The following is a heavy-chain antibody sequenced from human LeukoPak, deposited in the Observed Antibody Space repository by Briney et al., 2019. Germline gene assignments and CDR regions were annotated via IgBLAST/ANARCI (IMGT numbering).Heavy chain of an antibody. CDR1: GYTFTSYT. V-gene: IGHV1-3*01. J-gene: IGHJ3*02. CDR2: INAGNGNT. Sequence: ASVKVSCKASGYTFTSYTMNWVRQAPGQRLEWMGWINAGNGNTKYSQKFQGRVTITRDTSASTAYMELSSLRSEDTAVYYCARDSYYDILTGSPFSFDIWGQGTMVTVSS. D-gene: IGHD3-9*01. CDR3: ARDSYYDILTGSPFSFDI.